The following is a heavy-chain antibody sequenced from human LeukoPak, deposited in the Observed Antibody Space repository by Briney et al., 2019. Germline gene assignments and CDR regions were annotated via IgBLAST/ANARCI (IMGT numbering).Heavy chain of an antibody. V-gene: IGHV1-2*06. CDR2: INPNSGGT. CDR1: GYTFTGYY. CDR3: ARDPPASDYFDY. Sequence: EASVKVSCKASGYTFTGYYMNCVRQAPGQGLEWMGRINPNSGGTKYVQKFQGRVTMTRDTSISTAYMELSRLRSDDTAVYYCARDPPASDYFDYWGQGIVVTVSS. J-gene: IGHJ4*02.